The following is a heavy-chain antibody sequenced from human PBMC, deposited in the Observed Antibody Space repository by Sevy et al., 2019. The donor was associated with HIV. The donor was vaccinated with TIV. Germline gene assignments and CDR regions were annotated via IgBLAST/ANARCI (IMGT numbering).Heavy chain of an antibody. CDR3: AKEDYGGNLRNYLAS. J-gene: IGHJ4*02. CDR1: GFTFSDHG. Sequence: GGSLRLSCAASGFTFSDHGMHWVRQAPGKGLDWVAAISYDGNNRYYADSVKGRFTISRDNSKNTLYLQMDSVRPEDTAVYYCAKEDYGGNLRNYLASWGQGTRVTVSS. V-gene: IGHV3-30*18. CDR2: ISYDGNNR. D-gene: IGHD4-17*01.